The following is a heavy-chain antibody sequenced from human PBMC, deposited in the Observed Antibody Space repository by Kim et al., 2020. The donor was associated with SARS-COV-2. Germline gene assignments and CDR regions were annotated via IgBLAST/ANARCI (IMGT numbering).Heavy chain of an antibody. Sequence: ASVKVSCKASGYTFTSYYMHWVRQAPGQGLEWMGIINPSGGSTSYAQKFQGRVTMTRDTSTSTVYMELSSLRSEDTAVYYCARAGVGAAPNGHRNWFRRFDPWGQGTLVTVSS. V-gene: IGHV1-46*01. CDR2: INPSGGST. CDR3: ARAGVGAAPNGHRNWFRRFDP. CDR1: GYTFTSYY. D-gene: IGHD3-9*01. J-gene: IGHJ5*02.